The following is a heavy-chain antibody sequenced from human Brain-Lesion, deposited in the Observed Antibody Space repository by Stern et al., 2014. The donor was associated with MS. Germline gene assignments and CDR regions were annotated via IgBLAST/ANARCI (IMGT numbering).Heavy chain of an antibody. V-gene: IGHV3-53*01. CDR3: ARDRTFTGVSCYGT. CDR2: IYSGSGT. D-gene: IGHD2-8*02. CDR1: GFSVSNNY. J-gene: IGHJ5*02. Sequence: VQLVESGGKLLNPGESLRISWAASGFSVSNNYMTWVRKAPGKGLEWGXLIYSGSGTYYAGSLKGRFTISRDNSKNTLYLQMNNLRAEDTAVYYCARDRTFTGVSCYGTWGQGTLVTVSS.